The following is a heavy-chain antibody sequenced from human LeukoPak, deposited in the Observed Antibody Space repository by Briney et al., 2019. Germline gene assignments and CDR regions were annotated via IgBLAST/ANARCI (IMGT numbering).Heavy chain of an antibody. V-gene: IGHV4-4*02. CDR1: GGSITSSKW. CDR3: AREMDGYFSDY. CDR2: ISHRGSS. D-gene: IGHD2-15*01. J-gene: IGHJ4*02. Sequence: SGTLSLTCAVSGGSITSSKWWSWVRQSPGKGLEWIGEISHRGSSNYNPSLNSRVTMSLDKSKNQLSLKVTSVTAADTAMYYCAREMDGYFSDYWGQGTLVTVSS.